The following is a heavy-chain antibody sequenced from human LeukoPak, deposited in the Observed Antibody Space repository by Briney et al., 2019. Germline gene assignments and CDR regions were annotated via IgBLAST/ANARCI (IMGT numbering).Heavy chain of an antibody. V-gene: IGHV3-7*01. Sequence: GGSLRLSCIVSGFTFRSYWMSWIRQAPGKGLEWVATIKEDGSQKDYVDFVKGRFTISRDNAKNSLYLQMNSLRAEDTAVYYCARRRVGATQKYFDSWGQGTLVTVSS. CDR3: ARRRVGATQKYFDS. CDR1: GFTFRSYW. CDR2: IKEDGSQK. D-gene: IGHD1-26*01. J-gene: IGHJ4*02.